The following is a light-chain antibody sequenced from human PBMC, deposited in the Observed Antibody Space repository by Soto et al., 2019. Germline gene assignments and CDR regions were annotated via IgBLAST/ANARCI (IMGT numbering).Light chain of an antibody. Sequence: QSALTQPRSVSGSPGQSFTFSCTGTSSDFGGHSYVSWYQQHPGKAPKLMIYDVSKRPSGVPDRLSGSKSGNTASLTISGLQAEDEADYNCCSYGGSYRVFGGGTKLTGL. CDR2: DVS. CDR3: CSYGGSYRV. V-gene: IGLV2-11*02. J-gene: IGLJ2*01. CDR1: SSDFGGHSY.